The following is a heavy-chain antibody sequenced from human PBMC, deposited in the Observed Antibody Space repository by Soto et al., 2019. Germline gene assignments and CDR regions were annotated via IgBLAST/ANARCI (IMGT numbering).Heavy chain of an antibody. CDR1: GFTFSSYA. Sequence: EVQLLESGGGLIQPGGSLRLSCAASGFTFSSYAMTWVRQAPGKGLEWVSSITVSGGGTHYADSVKGRFTISRDNSNDTLYLQMNSLRAEDKAVYYCAKSIYEAAFDIWGQGTVVTVSS. CDR2: ITVSGGGT. J-gene: IGHJ3*02. V-gene: IGHV3-23*01. D-gene: IGHD5-12*01. CDR3: AKSIYEAAFDI.